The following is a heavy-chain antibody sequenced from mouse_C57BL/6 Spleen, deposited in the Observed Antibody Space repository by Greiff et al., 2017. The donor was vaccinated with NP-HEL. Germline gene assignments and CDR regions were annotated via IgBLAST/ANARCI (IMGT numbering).Heavy chain of an antibody. CDR3: ARNYYGSSYDAMDY. J-gene: IGHJ4*01. D-gene: IGHD1-1*01. CDR1: GYTFTSYW. CDR2: IDPSDSYT. Sequence: QVQLQQPGAELVRPGTSVKLSCKASGYTFTSYWMHWVKQRPGQGLEWIGVIDPSDSYTNYNQKFKGKATLTSDTSSSTAYMQLSSLTSEDSAIYFCARNYYGSSYDAMDYWGQGTSVTVSS. V-gene: IGHV1-59*01.